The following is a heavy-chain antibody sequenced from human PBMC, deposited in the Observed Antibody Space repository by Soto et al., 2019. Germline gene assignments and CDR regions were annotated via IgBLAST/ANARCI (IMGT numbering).Heavy chain of an antibody. CDR3: ARAEDTAKWLGHWFDP. CDR1: SVSISSSNW. V-gene: IGHV4-4*02. D-gene: IGHD5-18*01. J-gene: IGHJ5*02. Sequence: SETLSLTCAVSSVSISSSNWWSWVRQPPGKGLEWIGEIYHSGSTNYNPSLKSRVTISVDKSKNQFSLKLSSVTAADTAVYYCARAEDTAKWLGHWFDPWGQGTLVPSPQ. CDR2: IYHSGST.